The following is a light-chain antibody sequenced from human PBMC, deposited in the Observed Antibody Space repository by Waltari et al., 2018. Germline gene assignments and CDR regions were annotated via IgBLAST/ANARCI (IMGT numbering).Light chain of an antibody. Sequence: EVVMTQSPATLSVSPGARATLPCRASQSVSSKLAWYQQKPGQAPRLLIYDASTRATGVPAKFSGSGSGTEFTLTISTMQSENFAIYYCQQYDKWPLTFGQGTKVEI. CDR1: QSVSSK. CDR2: DAS. J-gene: IGKJ1*01. CDR3: QQYDKWPLT. V-gene: IGKV3-15*01.